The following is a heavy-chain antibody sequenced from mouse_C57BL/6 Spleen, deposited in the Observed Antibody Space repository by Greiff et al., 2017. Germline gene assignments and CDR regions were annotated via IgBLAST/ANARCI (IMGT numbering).Heavy chain of an antibody. Sequence: EVKLQESGGGLVKPGGSLKLSCAASGFTFSDYGMHWVRQAPEKGLEWVAYISSGSSTIYYADTVKGRFTISRDNAKNTLFLQMTSLRSEDTAMYYCARRYYYGSSPSYYAMDYWGQGTSVTVSS. CDR2: ISSGSSTI. J-gene: IGHJ4*01. D-gene: IGHD1-1*01. V-gene: IGHV5-17*01. CDR3: ARRYYYGSSPSYYAMDY. CDR1: GFTFSDYG.